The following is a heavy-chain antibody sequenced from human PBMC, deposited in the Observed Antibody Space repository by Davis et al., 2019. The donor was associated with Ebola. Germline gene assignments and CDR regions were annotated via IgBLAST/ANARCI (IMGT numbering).Heavy chain of an antibody. CDR3: AKKVPGIRPFDY. D-gene: IGHD6-19*01. J-gene: IGHJ4*02. CDR1: GFTFSSYS. V-gene: IGHV3-23*01. CDR2: VGTSGDT. Sequence: GESLKISCAASGFTFSSYSMNWVRQAPGKGLEWVSAVGTSGDTYYADSVKGRFTISRDNSKNTVCLQMNSLRAEDTAIYYCAKKVPGIRPFDYWGQGTLVSVSS.